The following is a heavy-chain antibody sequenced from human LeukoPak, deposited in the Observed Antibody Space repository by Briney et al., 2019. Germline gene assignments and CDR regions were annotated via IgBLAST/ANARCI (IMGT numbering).Heavy chain of an antibody. CDR1: GFTFTNYV. CDR3: ARRGGSRGWGAFDI. D-gene: IGHD6-19*01. Sequence: GGSLRLSCAASGFTFTNYVMNWARQAPGKGLEWVSSITGTADKTYDADSVKGRFTISRDNSKNTLSLQMSSLRVEDTAIYYCARRGGSRGWGAFDIWGQGTIVTVSS. CDR2: ITGTADKT. V-gene: IGHV3-23*01. J-gene: IGHJ3*02.